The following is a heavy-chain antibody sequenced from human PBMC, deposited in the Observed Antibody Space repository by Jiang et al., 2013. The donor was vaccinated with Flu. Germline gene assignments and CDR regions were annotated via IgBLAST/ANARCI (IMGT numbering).Heavy chain of an antibody. CDR3: VRNGAFSLKD. Sequence: GLVKTSGTLSLTCAVSGVSMGKNDWWSWVRKPQEGARVDWTNLSSDGGTTYNPPLQSRVTISADRSRNQLSLQLNSVTAADTAVYHCVRNGAFSLKDWGQGVLVTVSS. J-gene: IGHJ4*02. D-gene: IGHD2-8*01. CDR2: LSSDGGT. CDR1: GVSMGKNDW. V-gene: IGHV4-4*02.